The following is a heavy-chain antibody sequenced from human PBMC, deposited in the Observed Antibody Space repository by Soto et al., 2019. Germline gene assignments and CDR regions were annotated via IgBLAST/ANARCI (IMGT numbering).Heavy chain of an antibody. V-gene: IGHV1-18*01. CDR1: GYTFPSYG. Sequence: QVQLVQSGAEVKKPGASVKVSCKASGYTFPSYGISWVRQAPGQGLEWMGWISTYNGNTNYSQKLQGRVTMTTDTSTSTAYMELRSLRSDDTAVCYCARDCGTSCYQRGWGYWGQGTLVTVSS. CDR3: ARDCGTSCYQRGWGY. J-gene: IGHJ4*02. CDR2: ISTYNGNT. D-gene: IGHD2-2*01.